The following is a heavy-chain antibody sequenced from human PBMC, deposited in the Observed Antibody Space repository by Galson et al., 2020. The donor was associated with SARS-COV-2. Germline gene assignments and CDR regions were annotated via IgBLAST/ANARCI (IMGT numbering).Heavy chain of an antibody. D-gene: IGHD2-2*02. CDR1: GFTVSSNY. J-gene: IGHJ6*03. CDR3: AREGVYCSSTSCYRGAYYMDV. V-gene: IGHV3-53*04. Sequence: GGSLRLSCAASGFTVSSNYMSWVRQAPGKGLEWVSVIYSGGSTYYADSVKGRFTISRHNSKNTLYLQMNSLRAEDTAVYYCAREGVYCSSTSCYRGAYYMDVWGKGTTVTVSS. CDR2: IYSGGST.